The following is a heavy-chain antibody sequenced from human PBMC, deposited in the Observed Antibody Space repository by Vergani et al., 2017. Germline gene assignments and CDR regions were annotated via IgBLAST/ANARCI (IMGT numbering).Heavy chain of an antibody. V-gene: IGHV3-30*02. CDR3: ASREGF. CDR2: IRYDGSDK. CDR1: GFTFRSYG. J-gene: IGHJ4*02. Sequence: QVQLVESGGGVVQPGGSLRLSCAASGFTFRSYGIHWVRQAPGKGLEWVAFIRYDGSDKYYADSVKGRFNISRDNSKNTLYLQMNSLRAEDTAVYYCASREGFWGQGTLVTVSS.